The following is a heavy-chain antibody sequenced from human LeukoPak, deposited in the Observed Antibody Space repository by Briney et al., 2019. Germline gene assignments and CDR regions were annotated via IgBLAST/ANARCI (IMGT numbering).Heavy chain of an antibody. J-gene: IGHJ4*02. Sequence: GVSLRLSCAASGFTFSSYWMSWVRQAPGKGLEWVANIKQDGSEKYYVDSVKGRFTISRDNTKNSLYLQMNSLRAEDTAVYYCARDYRGYRAPYYFDYWGQGTLVTVSS. CDR2: IKQDGSEK. V-gene: IGHV3-7*01. D-gene: IGHD2-15*01. CDR3: ARDYRGYRAPYYFDY. CDR1: GFTFSSYW.